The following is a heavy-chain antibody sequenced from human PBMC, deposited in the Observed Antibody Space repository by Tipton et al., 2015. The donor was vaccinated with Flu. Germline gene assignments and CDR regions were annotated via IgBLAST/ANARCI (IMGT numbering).Heavy chain of an antibody. V-gene: IGHV4-61*02. Sequence: LRLPCTVSGGSISSGSYYWSWIRQPAGKGLEWIGRIYTSGSTNYNPSLKSRVTISVDTSKNQFSLKLSSVTAADTAVYYCARVRSYYDSSGYYYAFDYWGQGTLVTVSS. CDR2: IYTSGST. CDR3: ARVRSYYDSSGYYYAFDY. J-gene: IGHJ4*02. D-gene: IGHD3-22*01. CDR1: GGSISSGSYY.